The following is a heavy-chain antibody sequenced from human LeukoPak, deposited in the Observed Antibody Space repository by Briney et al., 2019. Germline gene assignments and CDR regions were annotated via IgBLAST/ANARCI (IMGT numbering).Heavy chain of an antibody. V-gene: IGHV4-34*01. Sequence: SETLSLTCAVYGVSFSGYYWSWLRQPPGKGLEWIGEINHSGSTNYNPSLKSRVTISVDTSKNQFSLKLSSVTAADTAVYYCAREEGAIGYFDYWGQGTLVTVSS. J-gene: IGHJ4*02. CDR1: GVSFSGYY. D-gene: IGHD1-26*01. CDR3: AREEGAIGYFDY. CDR2: INHSGST.